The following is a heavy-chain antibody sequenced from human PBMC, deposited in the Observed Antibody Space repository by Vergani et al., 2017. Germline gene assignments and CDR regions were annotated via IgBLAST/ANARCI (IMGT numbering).Heavy chain of an antibody. Sequence: QVQLQQWGAGLLKPSETLSLTCAVYGGSFSGYYWSWIRQPPGKGLVWIGEINHSGSTNYNPSLKSRVPISVDTSKNQFSLELSSVTAADPAVYYCARGSYGRRVVTAMLYWGQGTLVTGSS. CDR1: GGSFSGYY. D-gene: IGHD2-21*02. CDR2: INHSGST. CDR3: ARGSYGRRVVTAMLY. J-gene: IGHJ4*02. V-gene: IGHV4-34*01.